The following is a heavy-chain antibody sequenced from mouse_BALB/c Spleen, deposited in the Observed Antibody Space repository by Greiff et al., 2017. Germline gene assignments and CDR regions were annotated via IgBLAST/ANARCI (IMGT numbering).Heavy chain of an antibody. Sequence: EVQGVESGGGLVQPGGSRKLSCAASGFTFSSFGMHWVRQAPEKGLEWVAYISSGSSTIYYADTVKGRFTISRDNPKNTLFLQMTSLRSEDTAMYYCARREVYAMDYWGQGTSVTVSS. CDR2: ISSGSSTI. J-gene: IGHJ4*01. V-gene: IGHV5-17*02. CDR3: ARREVYAMDY. CDR1: GFTFSSFG.